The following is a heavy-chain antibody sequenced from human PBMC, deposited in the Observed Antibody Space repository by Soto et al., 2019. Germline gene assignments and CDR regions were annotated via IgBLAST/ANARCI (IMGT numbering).Heavy chain of an antibody. D-gene: IGHD1-1*01. CDR1: SYSFTSRY. CDR3: DRDQNWYDRDWSFDP. V-gene: IGHV1-46*03. J-gene: IGHJ5*01. Sequence: ASTTVSTNAISYSFTSRYMYSVRQAPGQALEWMGTIYPGGVNIGYAQKSTVRVTMTKYTYTSTDYMELNSLTSEDTAAYYCDRDQNWYDRDWSFDPWGQGTLVTVSS. CDR2: IYPGGVNI.